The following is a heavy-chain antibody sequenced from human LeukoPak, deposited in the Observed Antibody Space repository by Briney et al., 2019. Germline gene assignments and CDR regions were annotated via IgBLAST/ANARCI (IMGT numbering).Heavy chain of an antibody. D-gene: IGHD2-2*01. CDR2: ISSSGSTI. J-gene: IGHJ6*03. CDR3: AKVEGVPADNYYYYMDV. V-gene: IGHV3-48*04. Sequence: GGSLRLSCAASGFTFSSYGMSWVRQAPGKGLEWVSYISSSGSTIYYADSVKGRFTISRDNAKNTLYLQMNSLRAEDTAVYYCAKVEGVPADNYYYYMDVWGKGTTVTISS. CDR1: GFTFSSYG.